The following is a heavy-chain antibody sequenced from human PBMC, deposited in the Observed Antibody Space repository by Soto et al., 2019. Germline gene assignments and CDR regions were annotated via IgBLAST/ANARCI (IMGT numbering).Heavy chain of an antibody. CDR3: AREYSSSYPWFDP. Sequence: SVKVSCKASGGTFSSYTISWVRQAPGQGLEWMGRIIPILGIANYAQKFQGRVTITADKSTSTAYMELSSLRSEDTAVYYCAREYSSSYPWFDPWGQGTLVTVSS. CDR2: IIPILGIA. CDR1: GGTFSSYT. D-gene: IGHD6-6*01. V-gene: IGHV1-69*02. J-gene: IGHJ5*02.